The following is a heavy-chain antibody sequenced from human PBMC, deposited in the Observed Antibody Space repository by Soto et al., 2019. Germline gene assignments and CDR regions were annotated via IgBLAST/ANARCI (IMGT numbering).Heavy chain of an antibody. V-gene: IGHV1-69*01. CDR3: ASGRIVVVGSRAYYGIDV. CDR1: GGTPSNSA. D-gene: IGHD6-19*01. J-gene: IGHJ6*02. CDR2: IITVFGIV. Sequence: QVQLVQSGAEVKKPGSSVRVSCQASGGTPSNSAFSWVRQAPGQGLEGMGGIITVFGIVKYAQNLEGRVTITADESKTTANMKLSSFRYEHRAVYYCASGRIVVVGSRAYYGIDVWGQVTTVTVSS.